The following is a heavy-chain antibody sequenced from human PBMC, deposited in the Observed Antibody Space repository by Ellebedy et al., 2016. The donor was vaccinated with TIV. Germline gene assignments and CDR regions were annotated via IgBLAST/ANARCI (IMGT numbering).Heavy chain of an antibody. CDR3: ARGSSTSWYGGAFDI. Sequence: AASVKVSCKASGYTFTSYDINWVRQATGQGLEWMGWMNPDSGNTAYAQKFQGRVSMTRNTSISTAYLELSNLRSDDTAVYYCARGSSTSWYGGAFDIWGQGTMVTVSS. CDR2: MNPDSGNT. D-gene: IGHD6-13*01. J-gene: IGHJ3*02. CDR1: GYTFTSYD. V-gene: IGHV1-8*01.